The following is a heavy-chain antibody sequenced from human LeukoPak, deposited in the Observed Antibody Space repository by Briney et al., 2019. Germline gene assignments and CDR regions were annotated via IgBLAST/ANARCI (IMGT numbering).Heavy chain of an antibody. CDR1: GDSISSGGYY. D-gene: IGHD1-26*01. J-gene: IGHJ4*02. V-gene: IGHV4-31*03. CDR2: IYDSGTT. Sequence: SQTLSLTCTVSGDSISSGGYYWSWIRQHPGKGLEWIGYIYDSGTTYYNPSLKSRLTISVDTSKNQFSLKLRSLTAADTAVYYCAGGTYYYFDYWGQGTLVTVSS. CDR3: AGGTYYYFDY.